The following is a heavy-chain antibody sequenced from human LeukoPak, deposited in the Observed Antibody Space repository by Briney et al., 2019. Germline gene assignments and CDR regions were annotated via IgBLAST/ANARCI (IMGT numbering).Heavy chain of an antibody. V-gene: IGHV1-18*01. CDR3: ARDKGDTYYGSGPVDY. CDR2: ISAYNGNT. CDR1: GYTFTSYG. D-gene: IGHD3-10*01. J-gene: IGHJ4*02. Sequence: ASVTVSCKASGYTFTSYGISWVRQAPGQGLEWMGWISAYNGNTNYAQKLQGRVTMTTDTSTSTAYMELRSLRPDDTAVYYCARDKGDTYYGSGPVDYWGQGTLVTVSS.